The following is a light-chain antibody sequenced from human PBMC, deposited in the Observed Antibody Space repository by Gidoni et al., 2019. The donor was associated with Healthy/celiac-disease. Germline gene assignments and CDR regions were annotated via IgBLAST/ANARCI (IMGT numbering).Light chain of an antibody. V-gene: IGLV2-11*01. J-gene: IGLJ1*01. CDR2: DVS. CDR1: SSDVGSYSY. CDR3: CSYAGSYTYV. Sequence: QSTLTQPRSVSGSPGQSVTISCTGTSSDVGSYSYVSWYQQHPGKAPKLMIYDVSKRPSGVPDRFSGSKSGNTASVTISGLQEDDEADYYCCSYAGSYTYVFGTGTKVTVL.